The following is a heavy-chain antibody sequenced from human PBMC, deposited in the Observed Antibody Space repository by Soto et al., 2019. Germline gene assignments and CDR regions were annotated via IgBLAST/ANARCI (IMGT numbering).Heavy chain of an antibody. CDR2: IYSGGST. CDR1: GFTVSSNY. V-gene: IGHV3-53*04. CDR3: ARIKGRTTNYYYGMDV. Sequence: HPGGSLRLSCAASGFTVSSNYMSWVRQAPGKGLEWVSVIYSGGSTYYADSVKGRFTISRHNSKNTLYLQMNSLRAEDTAVYYCARIKGRTTNYYYGMDVWGQGTTVTVSS. J-gene: IGHJ6*02. D-gene: IGHD4-17*01.